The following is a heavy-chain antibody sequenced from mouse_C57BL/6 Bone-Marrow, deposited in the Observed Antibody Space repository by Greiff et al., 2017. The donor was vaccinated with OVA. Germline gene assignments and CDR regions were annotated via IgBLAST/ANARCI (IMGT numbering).Heavy chain of an antibody. J-gene: IGHJ4*01. CDR2: IRNKANGYTT. CDR3: ARSRKYYAMDY. CDR1: GFTFTDYY. Sequence: DVQLVESGGGLVQPGGSLSLSCAASGFTFTDYYMSWVRQPPGKALEWLGFIRNKANGYTTEYSASVKGRFTISRDNSQSILYLQMNALRAEDSATYYCARSRKYYAMDYWGQGTSVTVSS. V-gene: IGHV7-3*01.